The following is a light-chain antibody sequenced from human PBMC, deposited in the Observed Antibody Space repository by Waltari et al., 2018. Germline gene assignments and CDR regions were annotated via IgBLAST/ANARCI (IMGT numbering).Light chain of an antibody. Sequence: QSALTQPRSVSGSPAQSVTISCSGTSSDIGGYNYVSWYQQYPGKAPKLIIYDVNKRPPGVPDRFAGSKSGNTASRTISGLQTEDEADDYCCSYAGPDNHVVFGGGTKMTVL. J-gene: IGLJ2*01. CDR3: CSYAGPDNHVV. CDR1: SSDIGGYNY. CDR2: DVN. V-gene: IGLV2-11*01.